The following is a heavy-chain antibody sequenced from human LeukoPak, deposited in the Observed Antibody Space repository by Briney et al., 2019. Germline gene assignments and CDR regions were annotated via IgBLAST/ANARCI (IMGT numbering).Heavy chain of an antibody. J-gene: IGHJ4*02. V-gene: IGHV7-4-1*02. CDR1: GYSFTNYA. Sequence: ASVKVSCKASGYSFTNYAMNWVRQAPGQGLEWMGWINTNTGNPTYAQAFRGRLVFSLDTSVNTAYLQISSLKSEDTAIYYCARVDPAEAGTSFDYWGQGTLLTVSS. CDR2: INTNTGNP. CDR3: ARVDPAEAGTSFDY. D-gene: IGHD6-13*01.